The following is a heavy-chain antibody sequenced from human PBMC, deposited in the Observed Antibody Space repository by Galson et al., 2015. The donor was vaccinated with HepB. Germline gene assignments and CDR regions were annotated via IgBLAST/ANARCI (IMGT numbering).Heavy chain of an antibody. CDR2: IKSKTDGGTT. CDR1: GFTFSSYA. D-gene: IGHD6-13*01. J-gene: IGHJ4*02. V-gene: IGHV3-15*01. Sequence: SLRLSCAASGFTFSSYAMHWVRQAPGKGLEWVGRIKSKTDGGTTDYAAPVKGRFTISRDDSKNTLYLQMNSLKTEDTAVYYCTTDYSSSWSRGIDYWGQGTLVTVSS. CDR3: TTDYSSSWSRGIDY.